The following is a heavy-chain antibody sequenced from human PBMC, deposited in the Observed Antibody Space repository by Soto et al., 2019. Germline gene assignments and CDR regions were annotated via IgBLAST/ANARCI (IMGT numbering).Heavy chain of an antibody. J-gene: IGHJ4*02. CDR2: IKHDTSEA. CDR1: GFKFSNYF. D-gene: IGHD3-16*02. CDR3: ARDGLLFSGPYRPSRFDY. Sequence: GGSLRLSCTAAGFKFSNYFMIWVRQTPGKGLEWVGNIKHDTSEAHYADSVKGRFTITRDNIKNFLFLQMNGLRADDTASYYCARDGLLFSGPYRPSRFDYWGLGTLVTVSS. V-gene: IGHV3-7*03.